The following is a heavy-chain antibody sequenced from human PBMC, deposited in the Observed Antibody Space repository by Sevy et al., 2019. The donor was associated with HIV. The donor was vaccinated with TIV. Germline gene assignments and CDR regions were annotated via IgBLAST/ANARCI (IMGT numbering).Heavy chain of an antibody. CDR1: GFTFRSYE. CDR3: ARKVGYYYYYGMDV. CDR2: IYASGSPI. Sequence: GGSLRLSCEGSGFTFRSYEMNWVRQAPGKGLEWISYIYASGSPIYYSDSVRGRFTISRDDAKNSLYLQMDDLRVDDTATYYCARKVGYYYYYGMDVWGQGTPVTVSS. V-gene: IGHV3-48*03. J-gene: IGHJ6*02.